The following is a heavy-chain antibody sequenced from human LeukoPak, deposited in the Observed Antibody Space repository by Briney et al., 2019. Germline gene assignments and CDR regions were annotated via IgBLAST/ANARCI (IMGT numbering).Heavy chain of an antibody. CDR2: ISSSSSYI. V-gene: IGHV3-21*01. Sequence: GGSLRLSCAASGFTFSSYSMNWVRQAPGKGLEWVSSISSSSSYIYYADSVKGRFTISRDNAKNSLYLQMNSLRAEDTAVYYCARAKSIAARSFDYWGQGTLVTVSS. J-gene: IGHJ4*02. CDR1: GFTFSSYS. CDR3: ARAKSIAARSFDY. D-gene: IGHD6-6*01.